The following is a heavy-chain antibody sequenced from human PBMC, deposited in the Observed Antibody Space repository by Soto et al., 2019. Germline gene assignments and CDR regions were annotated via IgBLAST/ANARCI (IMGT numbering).Heavy chain of an antibody. V-gene: IGHV3-7*03. D-gene: IGHD4-4*01. CDR1: GFTFSSYW. CDR3: ANDYSNPTLDY. CDR2: IKENGGKK. Sequence: GGSLRLSCAASGFTFSSYWMSWVRQAPGKGLEWVSDIKENGGKKYYADSVKGRFTISRDNPKNTLYLQMNSLRAEDTAVYHCANDYSNPTLDYWGQGTLVTVSS. J-gene: IGHJ4*02.